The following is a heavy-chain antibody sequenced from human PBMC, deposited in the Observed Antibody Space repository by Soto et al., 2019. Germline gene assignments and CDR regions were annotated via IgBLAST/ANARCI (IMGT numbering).Heavy chain of an antibody. J-gene: IGHJ5*02. CDR2: IYYTGTT. Sequence: QVQLQESGPGLAKPSETLSLTCTVSGGSVSSGSYYWSWIRQHPGQGLEWIGYIYYTGTTKYNPSLKSRVTILLDTSNHKFSLKLSSVTAADTAVYYCASSGDLSWFDPWGQGTLVTVSS. CDR3: ASSGDLSWFDP. V-gene: IGHV4-61*01. CDR1: GGSVSSGSYY. D-gene: IGHD7-27*01.